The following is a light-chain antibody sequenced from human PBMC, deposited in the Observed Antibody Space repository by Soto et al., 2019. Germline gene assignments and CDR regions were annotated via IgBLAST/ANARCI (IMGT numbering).Light chain of an antibody. CDR2: WAS. J-gene: IGKJ4*01. CDR1: QSVLYSSNNKNY. Sequence: DIVMTQSPDSLAVSPGERATINCKSSQSVLYSSNNKNYLAWYQQKPGQPPKLLIYWASTRESGVPDRFSGSGSGTDFTLTISSLQAEDVAVYYCQQYNNWPTFGGGTKVEIK. CDR3: QQYNNWPT. V-gene: IGKV4-1*01.